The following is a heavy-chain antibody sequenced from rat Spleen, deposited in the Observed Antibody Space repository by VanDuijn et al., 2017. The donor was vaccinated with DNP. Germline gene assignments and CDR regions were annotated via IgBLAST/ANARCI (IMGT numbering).Heavy chain of an antibody. V-gene: IGHV5-29*01. CDR1: GFTFSDYY. CDR3: ARQLGLDY. D-gene: IGHD5-1*01. J-gene: IGHJ2*01. CDR2: LSYNGGTP. Sequence: EVLLVESDGGLVQPGRSLKLSCAVSGFTFSDYYMAWVRQAPAKGLEWVATLSYNGGTPYYRDSVKGRFTISRDDAKNSLYLQMNSLRSEDTATYYCARQLGLDYWGQGVMVTVSA.